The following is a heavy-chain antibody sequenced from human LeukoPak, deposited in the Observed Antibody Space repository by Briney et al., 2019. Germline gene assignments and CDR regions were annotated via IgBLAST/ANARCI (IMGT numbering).Heavy chain of an antibody. CDR3: ASRHCSGGDCYFAGANPFDH. V-gene: IGHV3-53*01. CDR1: GFTVSSTY. J-gene: IGHJ4*02. CDR2: IYKDGKI. Sequence: GGSLRLSCAASGFTVSSTYMSWVRQAPGKGLEWVSVIYKDGKIYYIDSVKGRFTISRDTSKNTLYLQMNSLRVEDTAVYYCASRHCSGGDCYFAGANPFDHWGQGTLVTVSS. D-gene: IGHD2-21*01.